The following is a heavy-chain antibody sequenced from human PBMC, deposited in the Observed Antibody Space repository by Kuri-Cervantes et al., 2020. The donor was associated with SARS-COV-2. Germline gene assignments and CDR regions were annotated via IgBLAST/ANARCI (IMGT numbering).Heavy chain of an antibody. CDR2: ISSSSSYI. Sequence: GESLKISCAASGFTVSSNYMSWVRQAPGKGLEWVSSISSSSSYIYYADSVKGRFTISRDNAKNSLYLQMNSLRAEDTAVYYCARSLIYWGSYGMDVWGQGTTVTVSS. CDR3: ARSLIYWGSYGMDV. V-gene: IGHV3-21*01. CDR1: GFTVSSNY. J-gene: IGHJ6*02. D-gene: IGHD7-27*01.